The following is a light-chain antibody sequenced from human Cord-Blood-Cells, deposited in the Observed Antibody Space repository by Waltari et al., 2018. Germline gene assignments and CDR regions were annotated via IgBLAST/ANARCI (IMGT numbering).Light chain of an antibody. CDR3: GADHGSGSNFVYV. Sequence: QPVLTQPPSASASLGASVPLTCTLSSGYSNYKVAWYQQSPGKGPRFVMRVGTGGIVGSKGDGIPDRFSVLGSGLNRYLTIKNIQEEDESDYHCGADHGSGSNFVYVFGTGTKVTVL. V-gene: IGLV9-49*01. CDR2: VGTGGIVG. CDR1: SGYSNYK. J-gene: IGLJ1*01.